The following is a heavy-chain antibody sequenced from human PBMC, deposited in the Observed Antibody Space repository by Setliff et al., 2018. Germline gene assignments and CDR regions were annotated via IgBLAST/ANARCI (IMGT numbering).Heavy chain of an antibody. V-gene: IGHV1-2*02. CDR1: GYTFTGYY. D-gene: IGHD1-26*01. CDR2: INPNSGGT. J-gene: IGHJ3*02. CDR3: ARDRGWELLVAFDI. Sequence: ASVKVSCKASGYTFTGYYMHWVRQAPGQGLEWMGWINPNSGGTNYAQKFQGRVTMTRDTSISTAYMELSRLRSDDTAVYYCARDRGWELLVAFDIWGQGTMVTVSS.